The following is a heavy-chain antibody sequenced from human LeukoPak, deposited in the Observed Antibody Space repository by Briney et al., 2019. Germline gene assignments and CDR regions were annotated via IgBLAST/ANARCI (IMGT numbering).Heavy chain of an antibody. Sequence: PSETLSLTCTVSGGSVSSGSYYWSWIRQPPGKGLEWIAYIYHSGTTYYNPSLQSRVTMSVDTSKNQFSLKLSSVTAAGTAVYYCASPEGGDYWGQGTLVTVSS. CDR1: GGSVSSGSYY. CDR3: ASPEGGDY. D-gene: IGHD1-26*01. CDR2: IYHSGTT. J-gene: IGHJ4*02. V-gene: IGHV4-61*01.